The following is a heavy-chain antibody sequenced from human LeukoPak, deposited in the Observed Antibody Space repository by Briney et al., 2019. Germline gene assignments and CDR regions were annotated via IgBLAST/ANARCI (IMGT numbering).Heavy chain of an antibody. J-gene: IGHJ4*02. CDR1: GDSISGTNW. D-gene: IGHD3-10*01. V-gene: IGHV4-4*02. Sequence: SGTLSLTCGVSGDSISGTNWWSWVRQTPAKGLEWIGEIFHSGSTNYNPSLNSRVVMSVDQSKNQFSLKLTSVTAADAAVYYCARGITEFDYWGQGALVTVSS. CDR3: ARGITEFDY. CDR2: IFHSGST.